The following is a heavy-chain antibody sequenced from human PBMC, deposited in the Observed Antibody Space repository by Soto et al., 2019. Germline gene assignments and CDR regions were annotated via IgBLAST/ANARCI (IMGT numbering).Heavy chain of an antibody. CDR1: GFTFSSYA. Sequence: PWESLALSCASSGFTFSSYAMHWVRQAPGKGLEWVAVISYDGSNKYYADSVNGRFTTSRDNSKNTLYLQMNSLRAEDTAVYYCASPTGIGVPWGQGTMVTVSS. D-gene: IGHD6-13*01. CDR2: ISYDGSNK. V-gene: IGHV3-30-3*01. J-gene: IGHJ1*01. CDR3: ASPTGIGVP.